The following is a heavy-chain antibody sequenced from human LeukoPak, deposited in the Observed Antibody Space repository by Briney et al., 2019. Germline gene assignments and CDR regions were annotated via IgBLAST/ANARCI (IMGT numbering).Heavy chain of an antibody. D-gene: IGHD1-26*01. Sequence: PGGSLRLSCAASGFSFSSHWMSWIRQAPGKGLEWVANIKQDGSEKYYVDSVKGRFTISRDNAKNSLYLQMNSLRAEDTAVYYCARDGATYSGSYYYMDVWGKGTTVTVSS. CDR2: IKQDGSEK. CDR3: ARDGATYSGSYYYMDV. V-gene: IGHV3-7*01. CDR1: GFSFSSHW. J-gene: IGHJ6*03.